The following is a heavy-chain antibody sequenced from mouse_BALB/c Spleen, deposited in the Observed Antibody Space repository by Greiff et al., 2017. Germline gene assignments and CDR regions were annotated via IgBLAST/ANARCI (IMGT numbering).Heavy chain of an antibody. CDR1: GYAFSSSW. D-gene: IGHD2-3*01. CDR2: IYPGDGDT. CDR3: ARSDGYFVYYYAMDY. J-gene: IGHJ4*01. Sequence: VQLQQSGPELVKPGASVKISCKASGYAFSSSWMNWVKQRPGQGLEWIGRIYPGDGDTNYNGKFKGKATLTADKSSSTAYMQLSSLTSVDSAVYFCARSDGYFVYYYAMDYWGQGTSVTVSS. V-gene: IGHV1-82*01.